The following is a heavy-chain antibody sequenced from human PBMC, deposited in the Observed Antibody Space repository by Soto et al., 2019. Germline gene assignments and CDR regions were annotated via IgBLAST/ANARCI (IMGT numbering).Heavy chain of an antibody. J-gene: IGHJ5*02. CDR3: ARGWFWSGSLNWFDP. CDR2: IYYSESPSY. V-gene: IGHV4-59*05. D-gene: IGHD3-3*01. CDR1: GDSISKYY. Sequence: PSETLSLTCTVSGDSISKYYWSWIRQPPGKGLEWIGYIYYSESPSYSETTSYNPSLKSRVTISVDTANNQFSLRLTSVTAADTAVYYCARGWFWSGSLNWFDPWGQGTLVTVSS.